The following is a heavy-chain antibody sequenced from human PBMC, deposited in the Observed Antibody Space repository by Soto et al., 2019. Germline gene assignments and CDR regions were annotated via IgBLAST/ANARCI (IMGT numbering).Heavy chain of an antibody. V-gene: IGHV3-23*01. J-gene: IGHJ4*02. Sequence: PGGSLRLSCAASGVTFTSYAMTWVGQVPGEGRQWVSSISKSGDSTYYADSVKGRFTTSRDNSKNTLYLQMNSLRAEETAIYYCAKGSFGLDYWGQTPLVTFST. CDR1: GVTFTSYA. D-gene: IGHD3-10*01. CDR3: AKGSFGLDY. CDR2: ISKSGDST.